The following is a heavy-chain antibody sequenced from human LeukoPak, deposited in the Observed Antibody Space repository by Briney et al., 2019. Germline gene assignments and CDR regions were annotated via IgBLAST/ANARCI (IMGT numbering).Heavy chain of an antibody. CDR1: GGSISSSSYY. D-gene: IGHD3-3*01. V-gene: IGHV4-39*07. Sequence: SETLSLTCTVSGGSISSSSYYWGWIRQPPGKGLEWIGSIYYSGSTYYNPSLKSRVTISVDASKDQFSLKLSSVTAADTAVYYCARGKIFGEQSLDYWGQGTLVTVSS. CDR2: IYYSGST. CDR3: ARGKIFGEQSLDY. J-gene: IGHJ4*02.